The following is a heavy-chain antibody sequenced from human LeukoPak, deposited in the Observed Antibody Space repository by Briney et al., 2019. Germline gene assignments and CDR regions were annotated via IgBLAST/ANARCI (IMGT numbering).Heavy chain of an antibody. Sequence: RASETLSLTCTVSGGSISSSSYYWGWIRQPPGKGLEWIGSIYYSGSTYYNPSLKSRVTISIDTSKNQFSLRLSSVTAADTAVYYCARLNWNDYYMDVWGKGTTVTISS. CDR2: IYYSGST. J-gene: IGHJ6*03. V-gene: IGHV4-39*07. CDR3: ARLNWNDYYMDV. CDR1: GGSISSSSYY. D-gene: IGHD1-20*01.